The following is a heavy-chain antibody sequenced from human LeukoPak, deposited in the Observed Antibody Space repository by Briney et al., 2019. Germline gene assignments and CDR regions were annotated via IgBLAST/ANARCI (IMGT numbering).Heavy chain of an antibody. CDR3: ASGGSYFDTNGYYAANFDY. CDR2: IIPMFATT. V-gene: IGHV1-69*13. D-gene: IGHD3-22*01. J-gene: IGHJ4*02. Sequence: SVKVSCEPSGGTFSNYAISWVRQAPGQGLEWMGGIIPMFATTNSAQKFQGRVTITADDSTITAYMELTSLTSEDTAVYYCASGGSYFDTNGYYAANFDYWGQGTLVTVSS. CDR1: GGTFSNYA.